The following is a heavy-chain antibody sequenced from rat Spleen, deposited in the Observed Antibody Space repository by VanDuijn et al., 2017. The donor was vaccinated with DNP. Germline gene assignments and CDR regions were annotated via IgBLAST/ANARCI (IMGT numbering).Heavy chain of an antibody. V-gene: IGHV5-19*01. J-gene: IGHJ2*01. CDR3: AKGPNYGGYSDYFDY. CDR1: GFTFSNYG. Sequence: EVQLVESGGGLVQPGRSLKLSCAASGFTFSNYGMHWIRQAPTKGLEWVASISPSGGSTYYRDSVKGRFTISRDNAQNHLYLQMNKLGLEDTAIYYCAKGPNYGGYSDYFDYWGQGVMVTVSS. D-gene: IGHD1-11*01. CDR2: ISPSGGST.